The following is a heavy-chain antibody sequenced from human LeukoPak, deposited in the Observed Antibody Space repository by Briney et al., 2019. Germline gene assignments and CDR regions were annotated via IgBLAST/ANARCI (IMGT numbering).Heavy chain of an antibody. Sequence: GGSLRLSCAASGFTFSSYIMNWVRQTPGKGLEWVSSISSDSSYIYYADSVKGRFTISRDNAKNSLYLQMNSLRAEDTAVYYCVRGSVGGGNYFDYWGQGTLVTVSS. V-gene: IGHV3-21*01. D-gene: IGHD3-16*01. J-gene: IGHJ4*02. CDR2: ISSDSSYI. CDR1: GFTFSSYI. CDR3: VRGSVGGGNYFDY.